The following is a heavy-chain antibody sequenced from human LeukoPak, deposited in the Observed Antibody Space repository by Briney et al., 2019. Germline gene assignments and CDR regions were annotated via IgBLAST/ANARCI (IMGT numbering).Heavy chain of an antibody. CDR3: ARARRIVLMVYATDYWYFDL. J-gene: IGHJ2*01. CDR1: GYTFTSYY. D-gene: IGHD2-8*01. V-gene: IGHV1-46*01. Sequence: ASVKVSCKASGYTFTSYYMHWVRQAPGQGLEWMGIINPSGGSTSYAQKFQGRVTMTRDTSTSTVYMKLSSLRSEDTAVYYCARARRIVLMVYATDYWYFDLWGRGTLVTVSS. CDR2: INPSGGST.